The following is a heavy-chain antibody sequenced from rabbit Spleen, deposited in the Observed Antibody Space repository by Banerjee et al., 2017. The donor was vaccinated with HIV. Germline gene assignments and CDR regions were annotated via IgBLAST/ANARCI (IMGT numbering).Heavy chain of an antibody. D-gene: IGHD1-1*01. CDR3: ARDLVAVIGWNFNL. CDR1: GFSFSSGYD. V-gene: IGHV1S45*01. J-gene: IGHJ4*01. Sequence: QEQLEESGGGLVRPEGSLTLTCTASGFSFSSGYDIVWVRQAPGKGLEWIGYIYSSIHYTYYANWAKGRFTISKTSSTTVTLQMTSLTAADTATYFCARDLVAVIGWNFNLWGPGTLVTVS. CDR2: IYSSIHYT.